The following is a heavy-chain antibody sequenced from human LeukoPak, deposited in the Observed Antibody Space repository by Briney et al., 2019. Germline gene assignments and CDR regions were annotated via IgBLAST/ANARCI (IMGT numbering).Heavy chain of an antibody. CDR3: ARAITMVRGVTEL. V-gene: IGHV1-69*05. Sequence: ASVKVSCKASGGTFSSYAISWVRQAPGQGLECMGRIIPIFGTANYAQKFQGRVTITTDESTSTAYMELSSLRSEDTAVYYCARAITMVRGVTELWGQGTLVTVSS. J-gene: IGHJ4*02. CDR2: IIPIFGTA. D-gene: IGHD3-10*01. CDR1: GGTFSSYA.